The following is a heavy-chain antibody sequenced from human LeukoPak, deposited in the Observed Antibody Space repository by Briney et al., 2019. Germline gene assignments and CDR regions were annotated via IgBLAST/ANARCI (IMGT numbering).Heavy chain of an antibody. CDR3: ARDIRPRVESFDY. J-gene: IGHJ4*02. Sequence: ASVKVSCKASGYTFTDYHIHWVRQAPGQGLEWMGWINPNTGGTNYAQKFQGRVAMTRDTSITTAYMDLSRLRSDDTAVYYCARDIRPRVESFDYWGQGTLVNVSS. CDR1: GYTFTDYH. V-gene: IGHV1-2*02. CDR2: INPNTGGT. D-gene: IGHD3-3*01.